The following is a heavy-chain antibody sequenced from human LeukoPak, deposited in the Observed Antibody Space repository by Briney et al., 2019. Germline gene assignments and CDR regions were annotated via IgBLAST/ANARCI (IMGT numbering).Heavy chain of an antibody. V-gene: IGHV4-61*01. Sequence: SETLSLTCTVSGGSVSSGSYYWSWVRQPPGKGLEWIGYIYYSGSTTYNPSLKSRVTISVDTSRNKFSRKLSSVTAADTAVYYCARVPISTTARGYFDYWGQGTLVTVSS. CDR2: IYYSGST. D-gene: IGHD4-17*01. CDR1: GGSVSSGSYY. J-gene: IGHJ4*02. CDR3: ARVPISTTARGYFDY.